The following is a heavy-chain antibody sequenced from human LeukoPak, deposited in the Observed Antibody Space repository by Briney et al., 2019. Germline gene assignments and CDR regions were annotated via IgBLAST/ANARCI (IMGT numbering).Heavy chain of an antibody. Sequence: GASVKVSCKASGYTFTGYYMHWVRQAPGQGLEWMGWIDPNSGGTNYAQKFQGRVTMTRDTSISTAYMELSRLRSDDTAVYYCAREFDSSGYYLNFDYWGQGTLVTVSS. D-gene: IGHD3-22*01. CDR2: IDPNSGGT. CDR3: AREFDSSGYYLNFDY. V-gene: IGHV1-2*02. J-gene: IGHJ4*02. CDR1: GYTFTGYY.